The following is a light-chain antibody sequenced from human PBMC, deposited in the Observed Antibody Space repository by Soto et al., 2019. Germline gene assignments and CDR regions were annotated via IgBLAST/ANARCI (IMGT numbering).Light chain of an antibody. CDR3: SSYTRTTTLVV. V-gene: IGLV2-14*01. CDR1: SSDVGAYKY. CDR2: EVT. Sequence: HSALTQPASVSGSPGQSITISCTGTSSDVGAYKYVSWYQQLPGTAPKLMIYEVTNRPSGVSNRFSGSKSGNTASLTISGLQAEDEADYYCSSYTRTTTLVVFGTGTKLTVL. J-gene: IGLJ1*01.